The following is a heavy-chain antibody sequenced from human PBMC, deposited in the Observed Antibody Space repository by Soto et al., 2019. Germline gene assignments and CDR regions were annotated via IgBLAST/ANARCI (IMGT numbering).Heavy chain of an antibody. V-gene: IGHV1-8*02. J-gene: IGHJ6*02. Sequence: ASVKVSFKASGYTFTGYYMHWLRQAPGQGLEWMGWMNPNSGNTGYAQKFQGRVTMTRNTSISTAYMELSSLRSEDTAVYYCARFRAAPYYYYGMDVWGQGTTVTVSS. D-gene: IGHD6-6*01. CDR1: GYTFTGYY. CDR3: ARFRAAPYYYYGMDV. CDR2: MNPNSGNT.